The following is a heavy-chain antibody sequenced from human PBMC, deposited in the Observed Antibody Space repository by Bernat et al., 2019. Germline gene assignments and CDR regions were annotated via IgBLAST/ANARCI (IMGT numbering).Heavy chain of an antibody. D-gene: IGHD2-21*01. CDR2: IIPILGIA. Sequence: QVQLVQSGAEVKKPGSSVKVSCKASGGTFSSYAISWVRQAPGQGLEWMGRIIPILGIANYAQKFQGRVTITADKSTSTAYMELSSLRSEDTAVDYCAGVAVGYYYGMDVWGQGTTVTVSS. CDR1: GGTFSSYA. V-gene: IGHV1-69*04. CDR3: AGVAVGYYYGMDV. J-gene: IGHJ6*02.